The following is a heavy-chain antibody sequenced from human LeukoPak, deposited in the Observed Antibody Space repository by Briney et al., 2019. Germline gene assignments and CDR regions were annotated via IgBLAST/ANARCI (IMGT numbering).Heavy chain of an antibody. CDR2: INPNSGGT. D-gene: IGHD6-6*01. Sequence: ASVKVSCKVSGYTLTELSMHWVRQAPGQGLEWMGWINPNSGGTNYAQKFQGRVTMTRDTSISTAYMELSRLRSDDTAVYYCASLVSMDSSSSNHHYFDYWGQGTLVTVSS. CDR1: GYTLTELS. CDR3: ASLVSMDSSSSNHHYFDY. J-gene: IGHJ4*02. V-gene: IGHV1-2*02.